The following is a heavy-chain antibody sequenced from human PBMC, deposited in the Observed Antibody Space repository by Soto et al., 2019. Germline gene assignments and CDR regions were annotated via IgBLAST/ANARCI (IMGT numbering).Heavy chain of an antibody. CDR2: INADDGDT. CDR1: GYIFTNYY. V-gene: IGHV1-46*01. D-gene: IGHD1-26*01. J-gene: IGHJ4*02. CDR3: ARRYGGNFDY. Sequence: ASVKVSCKASGYIFTNYYMHWVRQAPGQGLEWMGRINADDGDTNYAQKFQGRVTMTRDTSTTTVYMEVSSLTSDDTAVYYCARRYGGNFDYWGQ.